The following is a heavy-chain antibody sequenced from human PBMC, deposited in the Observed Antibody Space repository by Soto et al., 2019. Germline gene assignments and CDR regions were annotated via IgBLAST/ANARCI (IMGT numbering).Heavy chain of an antibody. CDR3: ARRDSSGWYAFDI. V-gene: IGHV4-34*01. CDR1: GGSFSGYY. CDR2: INHSGST. J-gene: IGHJ3*02. D-gene: IGHD6-19*01. Sequence: SETLSLTCAVYGGSFSGYYWSWIRQPPGKGLEWIGEINHSGSTNYNPSLKSRVTISVDTSKNHFSQKLSSVTAADTAVYYCARRDSSGWYAFDIWGQGTMVTVSS.